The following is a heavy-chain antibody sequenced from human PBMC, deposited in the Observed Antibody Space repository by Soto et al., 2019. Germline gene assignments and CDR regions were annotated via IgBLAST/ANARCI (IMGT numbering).Heavy chain of an antibody. CDR3: ARDGGRHSGGIDY. CDR2: IIPIFGTA. CDR1: GGTFSSYS. J-gene: IGHJ4*02. Sequence: QVQLVQSGAEVKKPGSSVKVSCKASGGTFSSYSINWVRQAPGQGLEWMGEIIPIFGTANYAQKFQGRVTSTADASTSTAYMELSSLRSEDTAVYYCARDGGRHSGGIDYWGQGTLVTVSS. V-gene: IGHV1-69*01. D-gene: IGHD1-26*01.